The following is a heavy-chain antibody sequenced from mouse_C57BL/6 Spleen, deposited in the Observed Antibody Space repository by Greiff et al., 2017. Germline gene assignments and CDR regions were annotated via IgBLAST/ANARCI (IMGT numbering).Heavy chain of an antibody. V-gene: IGHV1-19*01. CDR1: GYTFTDYY. Sequence: EVQLQQSGPVLVKPGASVKMSCKASGYTFTDYYMNWVKQSHGKSLEWIGVINPYNGGTSYNQKFKGKATLTVDKSSSTAYMELNSLTSEDSAVYYCARHGRGDGYYVRTWFAYWGQGTLVTVSA. CDR2: INPYNGGT. D-gene: IGHD2-3*01. J-gene: IGHJ3*01. CDR3: ARHGRGDGYYVRTWFAY.